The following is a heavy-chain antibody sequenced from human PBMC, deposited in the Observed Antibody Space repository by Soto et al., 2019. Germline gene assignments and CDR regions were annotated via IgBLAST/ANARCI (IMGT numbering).Heavy chain of an antibody. CDR2: IYSGGRT. CDR1: GFTVSSNY. D-gene: IGHD3-22*01. V-gene: IGHV3-66*01. J-gene: IGHJ3*02. CDR3: ARDSGQGFFFYDTGTYPGAFHI. Sequence: PGGSLRLSCAASGFTVSSNYMSWVRQAPGKGLEWVSIIYSGGRTYYADSVKGRFSISRDNSKNTLYLQMNSLRVEDTAVYYCARDSGQGFFFYDTGTYPGAFHIWGQGTMVTVSS.